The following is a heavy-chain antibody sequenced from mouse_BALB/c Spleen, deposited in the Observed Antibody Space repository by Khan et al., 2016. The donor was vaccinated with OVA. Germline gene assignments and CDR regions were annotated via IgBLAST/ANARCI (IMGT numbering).Heavy chain of an antibody. CDR3: ARRGRGWDFDY. CDR2: INPSTGYT. J-gene: IGHJ2*01. CDR1: GYTFINYW. Sequence: QVQLQQSGAELAKPGASVKMSCKASGYTFINYWILWVKQRPGQGLEWIGYINPSTGYTEYNQNFKDKATLTADKSSSTAYMQLSSLTSEDSAVYYCARRGRGWDFDYWGQGTTLTVSS. D-gene: IGHD1-1*02. V-gene: IGHV1-7*01.